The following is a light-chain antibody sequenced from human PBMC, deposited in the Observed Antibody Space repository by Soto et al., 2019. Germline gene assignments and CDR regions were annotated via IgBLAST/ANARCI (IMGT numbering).Light chain of an antibody. CDR2: DAS. CDR1: QSVSSN. V-gene: IGKV3-15*01. Sequence: EMVMTRSPATVSVSPVERATLSCRASQSVSSNLAWYQQKPGQPPRLLIYDASTRATDIPARFTGSGSGTEFTLTISSLQSADFAVYYCQQYNNWPPTWTFGQGTKVDIK. J-gene: IGKJ1*01. CDR3: QQYNNWPPTWT.